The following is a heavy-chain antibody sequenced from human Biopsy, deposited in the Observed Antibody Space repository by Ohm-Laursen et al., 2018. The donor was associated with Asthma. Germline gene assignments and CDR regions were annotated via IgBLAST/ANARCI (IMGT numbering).Heavy chain of an antibody. CDR1: GFTFSSYW. D-gene: IGHD5-18*01. V-gene: IGHV3-74*03. Sequence: SLRLSCSAPGFTFSSYWMHWVRQVPGQGLVWVSHINSDGTAATYADSVMGRFTVSRDNAKNTLYLQMNSLRAEETAVYFCTASFAYWGQGSLVTVSS. J-gene: IGHJ4*02. CDR2: INSDGTAA. CDR3: TASFAY.